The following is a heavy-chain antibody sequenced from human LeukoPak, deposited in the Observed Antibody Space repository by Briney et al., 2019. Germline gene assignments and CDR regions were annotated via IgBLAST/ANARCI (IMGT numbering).Heavy chain of an antibody. CDR2: LHNSGGT. CDR1: GYSITSGYS. CDR3: AQDIGAWSFDS. D-gene: IGHD6-19*01. J-gene: IGHJ4*02. V-gene: IGHV4-38-2*01. Sequence: SETLSLTCAVSGYSITSGYSWAWIRQTPGKGLEWIGNLHNSGGTLYNPSLKSRVTISLDTSKNHFSLNLKSVTAADSAVYYCAQDIGAWSFDSWSQGTLVTVS.